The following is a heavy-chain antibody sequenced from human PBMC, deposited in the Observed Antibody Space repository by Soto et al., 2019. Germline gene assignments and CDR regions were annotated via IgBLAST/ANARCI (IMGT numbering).Heavy chain of an antibody. CDR1: GGTFSSYA. D-gene: IGHD3-10*01. J-gene: IGHJ5*02. CDR3: ARSGSGSSTHNWFDP. V-gene: IGHV1-69*12. Sequence: QVQLVQSGAEVKKPGSSVKVSCKASGGTFSSYAISWVQQAPGQGLEWMGGIIPIFGTANYAQKFQGRVTITADESTSTAYMELSSLRSEDTAVYYCARSGSGSSTHNWFDPWGQGTLVTVSS. CDR2: IIPIFGTA.